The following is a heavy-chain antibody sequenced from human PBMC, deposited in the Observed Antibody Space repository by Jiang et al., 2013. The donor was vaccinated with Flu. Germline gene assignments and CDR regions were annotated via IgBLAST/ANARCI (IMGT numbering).Heavy chain of an antibody. CDR2: VYYSGST. CDR3: AKMYSATPDGFDI. V-gene: IGHV4-39*07. CDR1: GGSIDNSVYY. J-gene: IGHJ3*02. Sequence: GPGLVKPSETLSLTCSLSGGSIDNSVYYWGWIRQAPGKGLEWIGSVYYSGSTFSNPSLESRVSIPVDTSKNQFSLRLTSVTAADTAMYYCAKMYSATPDGFDIWGQGTMVIVSS. D-gene: IGHD1-26*01.